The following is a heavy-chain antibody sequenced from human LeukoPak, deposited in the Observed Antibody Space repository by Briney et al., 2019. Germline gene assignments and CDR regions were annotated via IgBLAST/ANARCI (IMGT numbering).Heavy chain of an antibody. Sequence: AGGSLRLSCAASGFTFSSYSMNWVRQAPGKGLEWVSSISSSSSYIYYADSVKGRFTISRDNAKNSLYLQMNSLRAEDTAVYYCARDQGREYYYDSSGYYYGMDVWGQGTTVTVSS. CDR3: ARDQGREYYYDSSGYYYGMDV. V-gene: IGHV3-21*01. J-gene: IGHJ6*02. CDR2: ISSSSSYI. CDR1: GFTFSSYS. D-gene: IGHD3-22*01.